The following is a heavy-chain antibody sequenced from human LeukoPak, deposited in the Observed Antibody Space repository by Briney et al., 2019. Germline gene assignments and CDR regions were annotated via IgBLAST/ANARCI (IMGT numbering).Heavy chain of an antibody. CDR1: GGSISSYY. CDR3: ARHGREDDSSGYYYVNWFDP. V-gene: IGHV4-59*08. D-gene: IGHD3-22*01. Sequence: SETLSLTCTVSGGSISSYYWSWIRQPPGKGLEWIGYIYYIGSTNYNPSLKSRVTISVDRSKNQFSLKLSSVTAADTAVYCCARHGREDDSSGYYYVNWFDPWGQGTLVTVSS. J-gene: IGHJ5*02. CDR2: IYYIGST.